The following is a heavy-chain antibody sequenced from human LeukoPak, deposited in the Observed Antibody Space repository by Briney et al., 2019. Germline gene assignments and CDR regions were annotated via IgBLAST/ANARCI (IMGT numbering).Heavy chain of an antibody. CDR1: GYTFTLYT. CDR2: INAGSGDT. Sequence: ASVKVSCKASGYTFTLYTMHWVRQAPGQRLEWMGWINAGSGDTEYSQKFQGRVTITRDTSATTAYMELSSLRSEDTAVYYCARGPEGMYFDYWGQGTLVTVSS. J-gene: IGHJ4*02. V-gene: IGHV1-3*01. CDR3: ARGPEGMYFDY.